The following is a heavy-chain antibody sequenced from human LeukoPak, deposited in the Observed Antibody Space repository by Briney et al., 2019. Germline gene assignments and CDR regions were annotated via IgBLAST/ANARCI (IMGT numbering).Heavy chain of an antibody. V-gene: IGHV3-21*01. CDR2: ITSGSNYV. Sequence: GGSLRLSCAASGFTVSSNYMSWVRQAPGKGLEWVSSITSGSNYVEYTDSVKGRFTISRDNAKNSLYLQMNSLRAEDTAVYFCARDRSVVTGYYYFDFWGHGTLVTVSS. J-gene: IGHJ4*01. D-gene: IGHD3-9*01. CDR1: GFTVSSNY. CDR3: ARDRSVVTGYYYFDF.